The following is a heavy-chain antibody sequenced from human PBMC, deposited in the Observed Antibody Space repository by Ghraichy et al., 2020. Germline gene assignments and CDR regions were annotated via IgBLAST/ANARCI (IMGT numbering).Heavy chain of an antibody. V-gene: IGHV3-30*03. CDR1: GFTFSSYG. D-gene: IGHD3-10*01. J-gene: IGHJ4*02. CDR3: ARGRGRLRYFDY. CDR2: ISYDGSNK. Sequence: GSLRLSCAASGFTFSSYGMHWVRQAPGKGLEWVAVISYDGSNKYYADSVKGRFTISRDNSKNTLYLQMNSLRAEDTAVYYCARGRGRLRYFDYWGQGTLVTVSS.